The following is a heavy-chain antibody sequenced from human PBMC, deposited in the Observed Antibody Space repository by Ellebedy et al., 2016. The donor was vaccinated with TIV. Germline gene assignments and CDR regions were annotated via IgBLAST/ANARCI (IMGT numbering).Heavy chain of an antibody. D-gene: IGHD6-19*01. CDR1: GGTFSSYA. CDR2: IIPIFGTA. Sequence: SVKVSXXASGGTFSSYAISWVRQAPGQGLEWMGGIIPIFGTANYAQKFQGRVTITADESTSTAYMELSSLRSEDTAVYYCASPYSSGSPMYYYYGMDVWGQGTTVTVSS. CDR3: ASPYSSGSPMYYYYGMDV. V-gene: IGHV1-69*13. J-gene: IGHJ6*02.